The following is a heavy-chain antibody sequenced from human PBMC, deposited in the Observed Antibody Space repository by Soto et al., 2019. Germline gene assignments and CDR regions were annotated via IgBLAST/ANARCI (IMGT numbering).Heavy chain of an antibody. CDR2: ISYDGSNK. CDR3: AKSVVSGTHHYFDY. Sequence: QVQLVESGGGVVQPGRSLRLSCAASGFTFSSYGMHWVRQAPGKGLEWVAVISYDGSNKYYADSVKGRFTISRDNSKNTLYLQMNSLRAEDTAVYYCAKSVVSGTHHYFDYWGQGTLVTVSS. J-gene: IGHJ4*02. V-gene: IGHV3-30*18. D-gene: IGHD1-1*01. CDR1: GFTFSSYG.